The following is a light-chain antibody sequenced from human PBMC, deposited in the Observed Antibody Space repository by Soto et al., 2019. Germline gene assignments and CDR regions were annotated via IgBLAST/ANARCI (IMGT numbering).Light chain of an antibody. CDR1: QSLVYSDGNTY. CDR2: KVS. V-gene: IGKV2-30*01. CDR3: MQGTLWPRYT. Sequence: DVVMTQSPLSLPVTLGQPASISCRSSQSLVYSDGNTYLNWYQQRPVQWPRRLMFKVSNRDSGVPDRFSGSGSATDFTLRISRVEAEDVGIDYCMQGTLWPRYTFGQGTTLEIK. J-gene: IGKJ2*01.